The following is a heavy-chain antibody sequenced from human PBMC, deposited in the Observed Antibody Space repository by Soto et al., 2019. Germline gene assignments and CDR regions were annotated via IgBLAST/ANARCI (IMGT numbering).Heavy chain of an antibody. J-gene: IGHJ1*01. V-gene: IGHV3-23*01. CDR1: RFTFSSYA. CDR3: AKGVPGIAVAGTGYFQH. Sequence: GGSLRLSCAASRFTFSSYAISWVRQAPGKGLEWVSGISGSGDSTYYADSVKGRFTISRDNSKNTLYLQMNSLRAEDTAVYYCAKGVPGIAVAGTGYFQHWGQGTLVTVSS. CDR2: ISGSGDST. D-gene: IGHD6-19*01.